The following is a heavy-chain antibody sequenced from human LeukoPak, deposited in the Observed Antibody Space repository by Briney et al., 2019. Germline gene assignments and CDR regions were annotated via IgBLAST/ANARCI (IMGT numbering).Heavy chain of an antibody. Sequence: GESLKISCKGSGYSFTSYWIGWVRQMPGKGLEWMGIIYPGDSDTRYSPSFQGQVTISADKSISTAYLQWSSLKASDTAMYYCASVSATSGSYWDAFDIWGQGTMVTVSS. CDR2: IYPGDSDT. V-gene: IGHV5-51*01. CDR3: ASVSATSGSYWDAFDI. CDR1: GYSFTSYW. D-gene: IGHD1-26*01. J-gene: IGHJ3*02.